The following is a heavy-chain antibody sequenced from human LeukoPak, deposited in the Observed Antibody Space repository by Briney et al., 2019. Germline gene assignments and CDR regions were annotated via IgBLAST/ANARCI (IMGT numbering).Heavy chain of an antibody. V-gene: IGHV4-39*01. J-gene: IGHJ6*03. Sequence: PSETLSLTCTVSGGSISSYYWGWIRQPPGKGLEWIGSIYYSGSTYYNPSLKSRVTISVDTSKNQFSLKLSSVTAADTAVYYCARHPDYSNYESPYYYYYYYMDVWGKGTTVTVSS. CDR3: ARHPDYSNYESPYYYYYYYMDV. CDR2: IYYSGST. CDR1: GGSISSYY. D-gene: IGHD4-11*01.